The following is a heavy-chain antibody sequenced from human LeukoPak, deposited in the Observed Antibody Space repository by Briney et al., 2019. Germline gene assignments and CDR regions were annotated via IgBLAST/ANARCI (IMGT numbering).Heavy chain of an antibody. CDR2: IIPIFGTA. Sequence: SVKVSCKASGGTFSSYAISWVRQAPGQGLEWMGGIIPIFGTANYAQKFQGRVTITADESTGTAYMELSSLRSEDTAVYYCARGLLAAAEAFDYWGQGTLVTVSS. V-gene: IGHV1-69*13. D-gene: IGHD6-13*01. CDR3: ARGLLAAAEAFDY. J-gene: IGHJ4*02. CDR1: GGTFSSYA.